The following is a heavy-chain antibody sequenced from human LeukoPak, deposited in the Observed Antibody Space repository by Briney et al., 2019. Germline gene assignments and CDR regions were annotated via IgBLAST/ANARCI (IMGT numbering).Heavy chain of an antibody. CDR1: GFTFSSYA. D-gene: IGHD3-22*01. CDR2: ISYDGSNK. V-gene: IGHV3-30-3*01. J-gene: IGHJ4*02. CDR3: AKDYYDSSGYLFDY. Sequence: GSLRLSCAASGFTFSSYAMHWVRQAPGKGLEWVAVISYDGSNKYYADSVRGRFTTSRDNSKNTLYLQMNSLRAEDTAVYYCAKDYYDSSGYLFDYWGQGTLVIVSS.